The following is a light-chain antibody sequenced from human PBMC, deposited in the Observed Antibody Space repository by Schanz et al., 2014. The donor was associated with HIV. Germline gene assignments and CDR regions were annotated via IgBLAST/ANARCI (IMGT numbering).Light chain of an antibody. Sequence: QSVLTQPASVSGSPGQSITLSCIGTSSDIGNYNYVSWYQHYPDKAPKLLIFDVTNRPSGVSHRFSGSKSGTTASLTISGLQSEDEADYYCSSYAHKDTVIFGGGTKLTVL. J-gene: IGLJ2*01. CDR3: SSYAHKDTVI. CDR2: DVT. CDR1: SSDIGNYNY. V-gene: IGLV2-14*03.